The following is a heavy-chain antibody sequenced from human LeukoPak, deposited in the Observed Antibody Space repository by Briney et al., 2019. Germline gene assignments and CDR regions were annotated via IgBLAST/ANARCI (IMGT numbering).Heavy chain of an antibody. CDR2: INHSGST. CDR1: GGSFSGYY. D-gene: IGHD3-22*01. V-gene: IGHV4-34*01. J-gene: IGHJ4*02. Sequence: PSETLSLTCAVYGGSFSGYYWSWIRQPPGKGLEWIGEINHSGSTNYNPSLKSRVTISVDTSKNQFSLKLSSVTAADTAVYYCARSRYYYDGSAQDYWGQGTLVTVSS. CDR3: ARSRYYYDGSAQDY.